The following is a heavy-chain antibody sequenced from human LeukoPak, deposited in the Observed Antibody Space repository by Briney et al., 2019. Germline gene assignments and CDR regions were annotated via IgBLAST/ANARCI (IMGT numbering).Heavy chain of an antibody. J-gene: IGHJ6*02. Sequence: GASVKVSCKVSGYTLTELSMHWVRQAPGKGLEWMGGFDPEDGETIYAQKFQGRVTMTEDTSTDTAYMELSSLRSEDTAVYYCARAFTVPAAIGADYYYGMDVWGQGTTVTVSS. CDR3: ARAFTVPAAIGADYYYGMDV. D-gene: IGHD2-2*01. CDR1: GYTLTELS. CDR2: FDPEDGET. V-gene: IGHV1-24*01.